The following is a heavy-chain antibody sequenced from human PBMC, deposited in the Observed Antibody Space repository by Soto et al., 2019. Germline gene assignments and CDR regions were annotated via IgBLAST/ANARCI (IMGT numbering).Heavy chain of an antibody. CDR1: GFTFSSYW. D-gene: IGHD2-15*01. Sequence: GGSLRLSCEASGFTFSSYWMSWVRQAPGKGPEWVANIKQDGSDRFYVGSVKGRFTISRDNARNSLYLQMNSLRVEDTAIYYCARYGGSDVSCYGLWGQGTLVTVSS. CDR3: ARYGGSDVSCYGL. CDR2: IKQDGSDR. V-gene: IGHV3-7*01. J-gene: IGHJ4*02.